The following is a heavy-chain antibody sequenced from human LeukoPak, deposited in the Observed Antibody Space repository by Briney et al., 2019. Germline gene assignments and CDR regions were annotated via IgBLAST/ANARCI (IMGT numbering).Heavy chain of an antibody. D-gene: IGHD3-22*01. J-gene: IGHJ3*02. V-gene: IGHV3-30*18. Sequence: GGSLRLSCAASGFSFSNYAMHWVRQDSGRGLDWLAVISHDGINTYYADSVKGRFTISRDNSKNTLYLQLNSLRAEDTAVYYCAKDDAYYDSSAGWNAFDIWGQGTMVTVSS. CDR2: ISHDGINT. CDR3: AKDDAYYDSSAGWNAFDI. CDR1: GFSFSNYA.